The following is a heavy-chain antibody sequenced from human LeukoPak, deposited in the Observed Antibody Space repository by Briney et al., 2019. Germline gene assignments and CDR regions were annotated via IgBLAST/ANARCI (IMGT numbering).Heavy chain of an antibody. CDR1: GGSFSGYY. Sequence: SETLSLTCAVYGGSFSGYYWSWIRQPPGKGLEWIGEINHSGSTNYNPSLKSRITISVDTSKNQFSLKLSSVTAPDTAVYYCARRRGFLGPRYYDSSGYYVDYWGQGTLVTVSS. CDR2: INHSGST. CDR3: ARRRGFLGPRYYDSSGYYVDY. V-gene: IGHV4-34*01. J-gene: IGHJ4*02. D-gene: IGHD3-22*01.